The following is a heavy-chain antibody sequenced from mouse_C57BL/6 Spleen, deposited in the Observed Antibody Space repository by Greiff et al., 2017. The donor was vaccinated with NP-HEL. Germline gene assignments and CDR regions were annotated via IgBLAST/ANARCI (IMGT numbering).Heavy chain of an antibody. CDR1: GFSLTSYG. D-gene: IGHD2-2*01. V-gene: IGHV2-5*01. J-gene: IGHJ4*01. CDR3: APSTMVTAGAMDY. Sequence: QVQLKQSGPGLVQPSQSLSITCTVSGFSLTSYGVHWVRQSPGKGLEWLGVIWRGGSTDYNAAFMSRLSITKDNSKGQVFFKMNSLQADATAIYYCAPSTMVTAGAMDYWGQGTSVTVSS. CDR2: IWRGGST.